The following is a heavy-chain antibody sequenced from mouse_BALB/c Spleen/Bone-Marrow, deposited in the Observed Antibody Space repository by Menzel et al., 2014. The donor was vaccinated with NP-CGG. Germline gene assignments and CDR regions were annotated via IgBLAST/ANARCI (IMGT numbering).Heavy chain of an antibody. Sequence: VMLVESGPGLVAPSQSLSITCTTSGFSLTSYGVHWVRQPPGKGLEWLTVIWNDGSTTYNSALKSRLTISKDNSKSQVFLKMNSLQTDDTGMYYCAKHGGGYFDYWGQGTSLIVSS. J-gene: IGHJ2*02. CDR2: IWNDGST. CDR3: AKHGGGYFDY. V-gene: IGHV2-6-1*01. CDR1: GFSLTSYG.